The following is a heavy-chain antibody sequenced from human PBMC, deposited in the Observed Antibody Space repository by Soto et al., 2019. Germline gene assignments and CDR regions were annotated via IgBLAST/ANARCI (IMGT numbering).Heavy chain of an antibody. CDR1: GFTFSSYS. CDR3: ARPPLLIPAAPGYFDY. J-gene: IGHJ4*02. V-gene: IGHV3-48*01. D-gene: IGHD2-2*01. CDR2: ISSSSSTI. Sequence: GGSLRLSCAASGFTFSSYSMNWVRQAPGKGLEWVSYISSSSSTIYYADSVKGRFTISRDNAKNSLYLQMNSLRAEDTAVYYCARPPLLIPAAPGYFDYWGQGTLVTVSS.